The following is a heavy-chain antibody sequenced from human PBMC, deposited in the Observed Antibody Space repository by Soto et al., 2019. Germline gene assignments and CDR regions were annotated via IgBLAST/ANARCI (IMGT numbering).Heavy chain of an antibody. Sequence: GGSLRLSCAASGFTFSSYGMHWVRQAPGKGLEWVAVISYDGSNKYYADSVKGRFTISRDNSKNTMYVQRNSLRAGDTAVYYCAKDRFLEGLSMGYYYYYMDVWGKGTTVTVSS. CDR3: AKDRFLEGLSMGYYYYYMDV. J-gene: IGHJ6*03. CDR1: GFTFSSYG. CDR2: ISYDGSNK. V-gene: IGHV3-30*18. D-gene: IGHD3-3*01.